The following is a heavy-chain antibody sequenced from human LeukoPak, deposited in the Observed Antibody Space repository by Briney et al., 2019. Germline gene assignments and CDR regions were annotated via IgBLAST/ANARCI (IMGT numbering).Heavy chain of an antibody. J-gene: IGHJ6*02. D-gene: IGHD3-3*01. CDR3: ARDPTSHYDFWSGYYTGTGGMDV. Sequence: GGSLRLSCAASGFPFSSYAMSWVRQAPGKGLEWVSVLGGSGGSTYYADSVKGRFTISRDKSKNTLYLQMNSLRAEDTAVYYCARDPTSHYDFWSGYYTGTGGMDVWGQGTTVTVSS. V-gene: IGHV3-23*01. CDR2: LGGSGGST. CDR1: GFPFSSYA.